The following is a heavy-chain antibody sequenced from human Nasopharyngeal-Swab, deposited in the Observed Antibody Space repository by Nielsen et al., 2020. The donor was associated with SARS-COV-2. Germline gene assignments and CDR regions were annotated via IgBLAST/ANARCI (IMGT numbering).Heavy chain of an antibody. CDR2: IYHSGST. J-gene: IGHJ6*03. CDR3: ARRTRYSNYAYYYRDV. CDR1: GYSISSGYY. V-gene: IGHV4-38-2*01. D-gene: IGHD4-11*01. Sequence: ESLKISCAVSGYSISSGYYWGWIRQPPGKGLEWIGSIYHSGSTYYNPSLKSRVTISVDTSKNQFSLKLSSVTAADTAMYYCARRTRYSNYAYYYRDVWGKGTTVTVSS.